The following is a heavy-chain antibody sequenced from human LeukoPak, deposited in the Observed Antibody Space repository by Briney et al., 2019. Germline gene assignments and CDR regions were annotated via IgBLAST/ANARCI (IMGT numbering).Heavy chain of an antibody. CDR2: VGSTTSYI. J-gene: IGHJ4*02. CDR3: AREYSSGWGFDY. V-gene: IGHV3-21*01. CDR1: GFNFRGYS. D-gene: IGHD6-19*01. Sequence: GGSLRLSCAASGFNFRGYSMNWVRQAPGKGLEWVSSVGSTTSYIKYADSVKGRFSISRDNAKNSVYLQMNGLRAEDTAVYYCAREYSSGWGFDYRGQGTLVTVSS.